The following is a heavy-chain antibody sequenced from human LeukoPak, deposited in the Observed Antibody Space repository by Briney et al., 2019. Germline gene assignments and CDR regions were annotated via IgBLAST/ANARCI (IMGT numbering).Heavy chain of an antibody. CDR2: INPNSGGV. D-gene: IGHD2-15*01. V-gene: IGHV1-2*02. CDR3: ARAAPRDFSGGTWYFDWFDP. J-gene: IGHJ5*02. Sequence: ASVKVSCKASGYTFTGYYIHWVRQAPGQGLEWMGWINPNSGGVNYAQNFQGRVTTTRDTSISTAFMELSGMRSDDTAVHYCARAAPRDFSGGTWYFDWFDPWGQGTLVTVSS. CDR1: GYTFTGYY.